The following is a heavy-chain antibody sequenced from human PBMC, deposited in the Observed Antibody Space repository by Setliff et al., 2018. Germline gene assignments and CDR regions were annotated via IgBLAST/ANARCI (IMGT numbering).Heavy chain of an antibody. CDR2: ISAYNGNT. J-gene: IGHJ4*02. CDR1: GYTFTSYG. D-gene: IGHD2-15*01. CDR3: ARADVVVVAATHNDY. Sequence: ASVKVSCKASGYTFTSYGISWVRQAPGQGLEWMGWISAYNGNTNYAQKLQGRVTMTTDTSTSTAYMELRSLRSDDTAVYYCARADVVVVAATHNDYWGQGTLVTVSP. V-gene: IGHV1-18*01.